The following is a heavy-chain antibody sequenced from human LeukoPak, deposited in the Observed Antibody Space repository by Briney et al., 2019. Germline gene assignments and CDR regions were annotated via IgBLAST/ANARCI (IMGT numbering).Heavy chain of an antibody. V-gene: IGHV1-69*05. CDR3: ARSPISSWYYYYYYYMDV. Sequence: GASVKVSCKASGGTFSSYAISWVRQAPGQGLEWMGGIIPIFGTANYAQKFQGRVTITTDESTSTAYMELSSLRSEDTAVYYCARSPISSWYYYYYYYMDVWGKGTTVTVSS. J-gene: IGHJ6*03. D-gene: IGHD6-13*01. CDR1: GGTFSSYA. CDR2: IIPIFGTA.